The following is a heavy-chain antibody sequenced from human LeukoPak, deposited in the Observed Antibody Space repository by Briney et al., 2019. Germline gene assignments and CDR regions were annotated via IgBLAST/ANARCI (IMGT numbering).Heavy chain of an antibody. CDR1: GFTFSSYS. CDR2: ISSSSSYI. D-gene: IGHD1-26*01. Sequence: GGSPRLSCAASGFTFSSYSMNWVRQAPGKGLEWVSSISSSSSYIYYADSVKGRFTISRDNAKNSLYLQMNSLRAEDTAVYYCARDDAYSVGSGSELPGAFDIWGQGTMVTVSS. V-gene: IGHV3-21*01. J-gene: IGHJ3*02. CDR3: ARDDAYSVGSGSELPGAFDI.